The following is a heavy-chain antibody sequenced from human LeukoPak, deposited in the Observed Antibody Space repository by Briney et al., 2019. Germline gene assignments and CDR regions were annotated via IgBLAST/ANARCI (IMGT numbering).Heavy chain of an antibody. D-gene: IGHD3-9*01. J-gene: IGHJ4*02. CDR1: GYIFTGYY. Sequence: GASVKVSCKSSGYIFTGYYLFWVRQAPGQGLEWMGWSNPNGGATRYAQKFQGMVTLTSDTFIRTTYMEMRRLTPDDTAVYYCARDEKYSDADHHYPDLGYWGQGTLVTVSS. CDR2: SNPNGGAT. V-gene: IGHV1-2*02. CDR3: ARDEKYSDADHHYPDLGY.